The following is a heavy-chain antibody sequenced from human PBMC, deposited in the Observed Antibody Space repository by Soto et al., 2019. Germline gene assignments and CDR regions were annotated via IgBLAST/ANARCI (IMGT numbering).Heavy chain of an antibody. Sequence: PSETLSLTCTVSGGSISTHYWTWIRQPPGKGLEWIGSIYYSGSTNYNPSLKSRVSISIDTSKNQFSLNLTPMTSADTAVYFCARVAPRHDDYWSTYHHTWLDPWGHGNLVTVSS. V-gene: IGHV4-59*11. J-gene: IGHJ5*02. CDR2: IYYSGST. CDR1: GGSISTHY. CDR3: ARVAPRHDDYWSTYHHTWLDP. D-gene: IGHD3-3*01.